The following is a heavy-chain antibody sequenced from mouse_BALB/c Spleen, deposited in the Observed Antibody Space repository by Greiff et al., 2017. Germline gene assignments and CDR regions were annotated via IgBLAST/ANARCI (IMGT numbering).Heavy chain of an antibody. J-gene: IGHJ4*01. Sequence: EVQLVESGGGLVKPGGSLKLSCAASGFTFSDYYMYWVRQTPEKRLAWVATISDGGSYTYDPDSVKGRFTISRDNAKNNLYLQMSSLKSEDTAMYDCARDRPYYGTYARDYWGQGTSVTGSS. CDR2: ISDGGSYT. CDR1: GFTFSDYY. V-gene: IGHV5-4*02. CDR3: ARDRPYYGTYARDY. D-gene: IGHD1-1*01.